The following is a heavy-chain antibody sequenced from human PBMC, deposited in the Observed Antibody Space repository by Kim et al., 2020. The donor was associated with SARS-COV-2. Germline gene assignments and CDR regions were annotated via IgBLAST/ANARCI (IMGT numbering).Heavy chain of an antibody. V-gene: IGHV4-34*01. D-gene: IGHD2-2*01. J-gene: IGHJ4*02. CDR3: ASLVDQLPLF. Sequence: NAKYSPSLKRRVSISVDTSKNQFSLKLSSVTAADTAVYYCASLVDQLPLFWGQGTLVTVSS.